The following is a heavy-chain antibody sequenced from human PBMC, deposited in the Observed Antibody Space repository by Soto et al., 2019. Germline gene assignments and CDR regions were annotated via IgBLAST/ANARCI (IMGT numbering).Heavy chain of an antibody. Sequence: SETLSLTCAVYGGSFSGYYWSWIRQPPGKGLEWIGEINHSGSTNYNPSLKSRVTISVDTSKNQFSLKLSSVTAADTAVYYCARGRAAAGKRDFDYWGQGTLVTVS. CDR3: ARGRAAAGKRDFDY. J-gene: IGHJ4*02. D-gene: IGHD6-13*01. V-gene: IGHV4-34*01. CDR2: INHSGST. CDR1: GGSFSGYY.